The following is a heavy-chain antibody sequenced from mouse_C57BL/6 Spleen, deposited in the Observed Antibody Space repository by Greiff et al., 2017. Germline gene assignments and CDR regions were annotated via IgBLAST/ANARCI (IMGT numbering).Heavy chain of an antibody. CDR3: TREDTTVVAD. Sequence: DVMLVESGEGLVKPGGSLKLSCAASGFTFSSYAMSWVRQTPEKRLEWVAYISSGGDYIYYADTVKGRFTISRDNARNTLYLQMSSLKSEDTAMYYCTREDTTVVADWGQGTLVTVSA. CDR2: ISSGGDYI. CDR1: GFTFSSYA. J-gene: IGHJ3*01. V-gene: IGHV5-9-1*02. D-gene: IGHD1-1*01.